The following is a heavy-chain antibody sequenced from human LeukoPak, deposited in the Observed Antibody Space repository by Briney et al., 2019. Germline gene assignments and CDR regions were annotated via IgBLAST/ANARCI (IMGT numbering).Heavy chain of an antibody. Sequence: GGSLRLSCAASGFTFSSYGMHWVRQAPGKGLEWVSYISSSGNSIYYADSVKGRFTISRDDGKKSLYLQMNSLRADDTAVYYCGASYYYYYMDVWGKGTTVTVSS. CDR3: GASYYYYYMDV. CDR1: GFTFSSYG. V-gene: IGHV3-48*04. CDR2: ISSSGNSI. J-gene: IGHJ6*03.